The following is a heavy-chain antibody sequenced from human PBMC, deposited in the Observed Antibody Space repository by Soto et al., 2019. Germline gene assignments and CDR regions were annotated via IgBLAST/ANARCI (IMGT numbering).Heavy chain of an antibody. J-gene: IGHJ3*02. CDR3: ARGLELRFLEWLFDAFDI. CDR1: GGTFSSYA. CDR2: IIPIFGTA. D-gene: IGHD3-3*01. Sequence: SVKVSCKASGGTFSSYAISWVRQAPGQGLEWMGGIIPIFGTANYAQKFQGRVTITADESTSTAYMELSSLRSEDTAVYYCARGLELRFLEWLFDAFDIWGQGTMVTVSS. V-gene: IGHV1-69*13.